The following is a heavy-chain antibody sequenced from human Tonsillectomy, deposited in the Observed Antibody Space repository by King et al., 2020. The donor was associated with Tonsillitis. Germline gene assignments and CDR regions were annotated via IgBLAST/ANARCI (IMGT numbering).Heavy chain of an antibody. V-gene: IGHV4-34*01. D-gene: IGHD3-3*01. J-gene: IGHJ6*03. CDR3: AGVFWSGLYYMDV. CDR2: INHSGST. CDR1: GGSFNGYS. Sequence: VQLQQWGAGLLKPSETLSVTCAVSGGSFNGYSWTWIRQPPGKGLEWIGEINHSGSTNYNPSLKSRVTISVDTSKNQFSLKLSSVTAADTAVYYCAGVFWSGLYYMDVWGKGTTVTVSS.